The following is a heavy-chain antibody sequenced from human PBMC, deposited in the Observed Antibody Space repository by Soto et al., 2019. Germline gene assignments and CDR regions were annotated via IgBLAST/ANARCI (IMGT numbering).Heavy chain of an antibody. V-gene: IGHV1-18*01. J-gene: IGHJ6*02. Sequence: ASVTVSCKASGYTFTSYGISWVRQAPEHGLEWLGWISAYNGNTNYAQKFQGRVTITPDDSTSTAYMELSSLRSEDTSVYYGASTIIAAADTTPFYYYYYGMDIWGQGTTVTVSS. CDR2: ISAYNGNT. D-gene: IGHD6-13*01. CDR3: ASTIIAAADTTPFYYYYYGMDI. CDR1: GYTFTSYG.